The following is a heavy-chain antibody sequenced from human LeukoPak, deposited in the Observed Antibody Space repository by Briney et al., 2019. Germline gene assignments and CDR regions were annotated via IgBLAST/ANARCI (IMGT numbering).Heavy chain of an antibody. CDR3: AKDRRYSSSVNWFDP. D-gene: IGHD6-6*01. J-gene: IGHJ5*02. V-gene: IGHV3-21*01. CDR1: GFSFSSYS. Sequence: SGGSLRLSCAASGFSFSSYSMNWVRQAPGKGLEWVSSIDFSSTYIYNADSVKGRFTTSRDNAKNSLDLQMNSLKAEDTAVYYCAKDRRYSSSVNWFDPWGQGTLVTVSP. CDR2: IDFSSTYI.